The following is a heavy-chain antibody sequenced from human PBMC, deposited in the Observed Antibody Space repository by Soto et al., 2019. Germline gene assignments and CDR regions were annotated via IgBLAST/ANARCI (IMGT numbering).Heavy chain of an antibody. CDR3: ARHPSDFWFDP. J-gene: IGHJ5*02. Sequence: SETLSLTCVVSGGSLSGYYWSWIRQPPGKGLEWIGSIYYSGSTYYNPSLKSRVTVSVDTSKNQFSLKLSSVTAADTAVYYCARHPSDFWFDPWSQGTLVTVSS. D-gene: IGHD2-21*02. CDR1: GGSLSGYY. CDR2: IYYSGST. V-gene: IGHV4-59*08.